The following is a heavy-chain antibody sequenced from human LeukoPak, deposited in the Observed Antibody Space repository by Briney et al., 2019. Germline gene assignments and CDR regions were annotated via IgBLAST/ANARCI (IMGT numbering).Heavy chain of an antibody. J-gene: IGHJ6*03. CDR2: IRYDGSNK. CDR1: GFTFSSYG. D-gene: IGHD1-26*01. Sequence: GGSLRLSCAASGFTFSSYGMHWVRQAPGKGLEWVAFIRYDGSNKYYADSVKGRFTISRDSSKNTLYLQMNSLRAEDTAVYYCAKAWDAYYYYYMDVWGKGTTVTVSS. V-gene: IGHV3-30*02. CDR3: AKAWDAYYYYYMDV.